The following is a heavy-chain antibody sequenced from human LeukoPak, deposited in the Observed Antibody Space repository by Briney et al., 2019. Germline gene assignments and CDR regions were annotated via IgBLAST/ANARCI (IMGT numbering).Heavy chain of an antibody. J-gene: IGHJ3*02. CDR2: ISSSSSYI. V-gene: IGHV3-21*01. CDR1: GFTFSGYS. CDR3: ARVSKRYDILTGWSFDI. Sequence: PGGSLRLSCAASGFTFSGYSMNWVRQAPGKGLEWVSSISSSSSYIYYADSVKGRFTISRDNAKNSLYLQMNSLRAEDTAVYYCARVSKRYDILTGWSFDIWGQGTMVTVSS. D-gene: IGHD3-9*01.